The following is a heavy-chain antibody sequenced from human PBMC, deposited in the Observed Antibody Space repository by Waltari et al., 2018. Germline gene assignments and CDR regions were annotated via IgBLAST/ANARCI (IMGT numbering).Heavy chain of an antibody. V-gene: IGHV3-64*01. D-gene: IGHD2-15*01. CDR2: ISSNGGST. J-gene: IGHJ2*01. CDR1: GFTFSSYA. CDR3: ARVVVAGTSGYWYFDL. Sequence: EVQLVESGGGLVQPGGSLRLSCAASGFTFSSYAMHWVRQAPGKGLKYVSAISSNGGSTYYANSVKGRFTISRDNSKNTLYLQMGSLRAEDMAVYYCARVVVAGTSGYWYFDLWGRGTLVTVSS.